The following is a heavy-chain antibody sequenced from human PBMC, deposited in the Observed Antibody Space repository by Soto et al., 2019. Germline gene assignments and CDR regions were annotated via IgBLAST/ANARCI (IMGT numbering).Heavy chain of an antibody. Sequence: SVKVSCKASGGTFSSYAISWVRQAPGQGLEWMGGIIPIFGTANYAQKFQGRVTITADESTSTAYMELSSLRSEDTAVYYCVRLPAAIWYYYYGMDVWGQGTTVTVSS. D-gene: IGHD2-2*02. J-gene: IGHJ6*02. V-gene: IGHV1-69*13. CDR2: IIPIFGTA. CDR3: VRLPAAIWYYYYGMDV. CDR1: GGTFSSYA.